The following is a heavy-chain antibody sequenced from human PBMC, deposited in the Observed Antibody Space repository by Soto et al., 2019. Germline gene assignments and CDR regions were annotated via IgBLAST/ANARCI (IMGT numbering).Heavy chain of an antibody. CDR1: GGSISSYY. Sequence: TSETLSLTCTVSGGSISSYYWSWIRQPPGKGLEWIGFIYYSGNTNYNPSLKSRVTMSVDTSKNQFSLKLSSVTAADTAVYYCAGLYSSSPFFNYWGQGTRVTVSS. CDR2: IYYSGNT. D-gene: IGHD6-6*01. J-gene: IGHJ4*02. V-gene: IGHV4-59*01. CDR3: AGLYSSSPFFNY.